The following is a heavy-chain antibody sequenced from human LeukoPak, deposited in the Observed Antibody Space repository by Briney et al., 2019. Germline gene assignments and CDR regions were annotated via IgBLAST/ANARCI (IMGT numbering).Heavy chain of an antibody. Sequence: ASVKVSCEASGYTFTNYYIHWVRQAPGQGLEWMGIINPSGGSTSYAQKFQGRVTMTRDTSTSTVYMELSSLRSEDTAVYYCASQSSWGTFFDYWGQGTLVTVSS. CDR3: ASQSSWGTFFDY. CDR2: INPSGGST. V-gene: IGHV1-46*01. CDR1: GYTFTNYY. J-gene: IGHJ4*02. D-gene: IGHD6-13*01.